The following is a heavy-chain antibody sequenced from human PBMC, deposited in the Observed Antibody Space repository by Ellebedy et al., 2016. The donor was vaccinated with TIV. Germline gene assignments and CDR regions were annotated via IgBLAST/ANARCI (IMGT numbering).Heavy chain of an antibody. J-gene: IGHJ2*01. D-gene: IGHD1-7*01. CDR2: INPNSGGT. CDR1: GYTFTDYL. V-gene: IGHV1-2*02. Sequence: AASVQVSCKASGYTFTDYLMNWVRHAPGQGLEWVGWINPNSGGTNYAQKFQGRVTMTRDTSISTAYVELSGLTFDDTAVYYCARVGPDLVELLMNGPSAFWYFDVWGRGTLLTVSS. CDR3: ARVGPDLVELLMNGPSAFWYFDV.